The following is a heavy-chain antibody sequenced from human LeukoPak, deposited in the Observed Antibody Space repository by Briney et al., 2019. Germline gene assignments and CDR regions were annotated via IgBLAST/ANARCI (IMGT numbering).Heavy chain of an antibody. J-gene: IGHJ3*02. V-gene: IGHV3-23*01. CDR1: GFTFSNYA. D-gene: IGHD2-21*02. CDR2: ISGSGGST. Sequence: GGSLRLSCAASGFTFSNYAMNWVRQAPGKELEWVSVISGSGGSTYYADSVKGRFTISRDNSKNTLYLQMSSLRADDTAVYYCAKGGAYCSGDCEDSAFDIWGQGTMVTVSS. CDR3: AKGGAYCSGDCEDSAFDI.